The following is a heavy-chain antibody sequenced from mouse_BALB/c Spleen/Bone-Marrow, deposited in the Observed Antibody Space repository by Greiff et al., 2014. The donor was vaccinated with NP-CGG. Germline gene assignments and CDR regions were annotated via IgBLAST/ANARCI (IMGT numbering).Heavy chain of an antibody. CDR3: AIYYYGSSGFAY. V-gene: IGHV14-3*02. CDR1: GFNIKDTY. Sequence: EVKLMESGAELVKPGALVKLSCTASGFNIKDTYMHWVKQRPEQGLEWIGRIDPANGNTKYDPKFQGKATITADTSSNTAYLQLSSLTSEDTAVYYCAIYYYGSSGFAYWGQGTLVTVSA. D-gene: IGHD1-1*01. CDR2: IDPANGNT. J-gene: IGHJ3*01.